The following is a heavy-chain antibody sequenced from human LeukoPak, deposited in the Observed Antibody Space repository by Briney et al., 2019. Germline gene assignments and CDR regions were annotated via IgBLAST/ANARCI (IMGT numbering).Heavy chain of an antibody. J-gene: IGHJ5*02. D-gene: IGHD2-2*01. CDR3: ARRLTQYDCFDP. CDR1: GGSISSSSYY. CDR2: VYYSGIT. V-gene: IGHV4-39*01. Sequence: SETLSLTCTVSGGSISSSSYYWGWIRQPPGKGLEWIGNVYYSGITYYNPSLKSRVIISLDTPKSQFSLKLSSVTAADTAVYYCARRLTQYDCFDPWGQGILVTVSS.